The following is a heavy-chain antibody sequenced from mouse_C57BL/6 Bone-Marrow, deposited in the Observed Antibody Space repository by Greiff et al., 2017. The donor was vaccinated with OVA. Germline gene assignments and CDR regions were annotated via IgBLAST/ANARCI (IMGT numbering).Heavy chain of an antibody. D-gene: IGHD1-1*01. V-gene: IGHV1-26*01. CDR3: ALLLRIFMDY. CDR2: INPNNGGT. Sequence: EVQLQQSGPELVKPGASVKISCKASGYTFTDYYMNWVKQSHGKSLEWIGDINPNNGGTSYNQKFKGKATLTVDKSSSTAYMELRSLTSEDSAVYYCALLLRIFMDYWGQGTSVTVSS. CDR1: GYTFTDYY. J-gene: IGHJ4*01.